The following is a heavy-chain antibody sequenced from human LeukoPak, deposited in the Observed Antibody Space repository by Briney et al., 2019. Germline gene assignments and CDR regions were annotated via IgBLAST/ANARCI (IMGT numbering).Heavy chain of an antibody. CDR1: GFSFSDYD. Sequence: GGSLRLSCSASGFSFSDYDMNWVRQAPGKGLEWVSAISGRSSHIYYGESVKGRFTISRDNAKNSLYLQMDSLGGGDRAVYDCGRAFPPLRTSSAGDLWGQGTLVIVSS. D-gene: IGHD3-16*01. J-gene: IGHJ1*01. CDR2: ISGRSSHI. CDR3: GRAFPPLRTSSAGDL. V-gene: IGHV3-21*01.